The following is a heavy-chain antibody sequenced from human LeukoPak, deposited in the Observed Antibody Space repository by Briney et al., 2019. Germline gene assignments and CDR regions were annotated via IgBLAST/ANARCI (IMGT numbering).Heavy chain of an antibody. Sequence: GSSVKVSCKASGGTFSSYAISWVRQAPGQGLEWMGRIIPIFGTANYAQKFQGRVTITTDESTSTAYMELSSLRSEDTAVYYCARGFRGAIIDAFDIWGQGTMVTVSS. CDR3: ARGFRGAIIDAFDI. CDR1: GGTFSSYA. CDR2: IIPIFGTA. V-gene: IGHV1-69*05. D-gene: IGHD3-10*01. J-gene: IGHJ3*02.